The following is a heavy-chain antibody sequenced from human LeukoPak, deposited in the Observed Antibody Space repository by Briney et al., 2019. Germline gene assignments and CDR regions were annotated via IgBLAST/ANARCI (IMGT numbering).Heavy chain of an antibody. CDR3: ARDPASSYYYDSSGYYWGLDY. CDR1: GYTFTSYG. CDR2: ISAYNGNT. V-gene: IGHV1-18*01. D-gene: IGHD3-22*01. Sequence: ASVKVSCKASGYTFTSYGISWVRQAPGQGLEWMGWISAYNGNTNYAQKLQGRVTMTTDTSTSTASMELRRLRSDDTAVYYCARDPASSYYYDSSGYYWGLDYWGQGTLVTVSS. J-gene: IGHJ4*02.